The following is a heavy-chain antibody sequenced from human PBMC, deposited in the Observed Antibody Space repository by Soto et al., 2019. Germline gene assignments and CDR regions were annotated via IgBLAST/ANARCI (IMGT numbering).Heavy chain of an antibody. J-gene: IGHJ6*03. CDR2: INHSGST. Sequence: PSETLSLTCAVYGGSFSGYYWSWIRQPPGKGLEWIGEINHSGSTNYNPSLKSRVTISVDTSKNQFSLKLSSVTAADTAVYYCARYMAYLKKYYYMDVWGKGTTVTVSS. D-gene: IGHD3-10*01. V-gene: IGHV4-34*01. CDR3: ARYMAYLKKYYYMDV. CDR1: GGSFSGYY.